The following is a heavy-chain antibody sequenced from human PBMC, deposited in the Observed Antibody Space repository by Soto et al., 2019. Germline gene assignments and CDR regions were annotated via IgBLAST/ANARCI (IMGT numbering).Heavy chain of an antibody. CDR3: ARRDTSGFLRYFDN. CDR1: GGTLSSFINYP. V-gene: IGHV1-69*06. D-gene: IGHD3-3*01. Sequence: QMQLVQSGAEVKKPGSSVKVSCKASGGTLSSFINYPINWVRQAPGQGLERMGGIVPNVGTVNYAQKFQGRVTITADKSTGTAYMELSSLRSEDTALYYCARRDTSGFLRYFDNWGQGTLVTVSS. CDR2: IVPNVGTV. J-gene: IGHJ4*02.